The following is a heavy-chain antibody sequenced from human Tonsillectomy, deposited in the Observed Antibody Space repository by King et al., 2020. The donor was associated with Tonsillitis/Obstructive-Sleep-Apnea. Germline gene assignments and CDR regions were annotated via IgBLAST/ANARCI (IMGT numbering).Heavy chain of an antibody. D-gene: IGHD3-3*01. CDR3: ARGGLRFLEWLSLFDY. CDR2: INPSGGST. J-gene: IGHJ4*02. V-gene: IGHV1-46*01. Sequence: QLVQSGAEVKKPGASVKVSCKASGYTFTSYYMHWVRQAPGQGLEWMGIINPSGGSTSYAQKFQGRVTITRDTSTSTVYMELSSLRSEDTAVYYCARGGLRFLEWLSLFDYWGQGTLVTVSS. CDR1: GYTFTSYY.